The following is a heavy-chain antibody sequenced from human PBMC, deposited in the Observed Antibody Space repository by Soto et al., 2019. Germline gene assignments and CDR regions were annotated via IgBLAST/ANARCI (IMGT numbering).Heavy chain of an antibody. Sequence: PGGSLRLSCEVSGFTFSAYWMHWVRQVPGKGLIWVSRISDDGSTTTYADSVKGRFTISRDNAKNTLYLQMNSLRADDTGLYYCTRGPRVSSTGTGAHWGQGTLVTAPQ. CDR1: GFTFSAYW. J-gene: IGHJ4*02. CDR3: TRGPRVSSTGTGAH. D-gene: IGHD1-1*01. CDR2: ISDDGSTT. V-gene: IGHV3-74*01.